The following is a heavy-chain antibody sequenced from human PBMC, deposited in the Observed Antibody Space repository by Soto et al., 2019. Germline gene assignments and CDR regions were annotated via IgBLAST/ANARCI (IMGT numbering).Heavy chain of an antibody. CDR1: GGTFGSYA. D-gene: IGHD2-2*01. Sequence: QVQLVQSGAEVKKPGSSVKVSCKASGGTFGSYAFSWVRQAPGQGLEWMGGIIPVSGAAHYAQKFQVRVTITADESTSTAYMELSSLSSQDTAVYYCATALGCRSTSCTLDYWGQGTRVIVSS. V-gene: IGHV1-69*01. CDR3: ATALGCRSTSCTLDY. J-gene: IGHJ4*02. CDR2: IIPVSGAA.